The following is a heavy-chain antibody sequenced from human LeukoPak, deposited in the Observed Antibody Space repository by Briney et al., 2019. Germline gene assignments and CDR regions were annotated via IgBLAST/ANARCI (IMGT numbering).Heavy chain of an antibody. CDR2: IYYSGST. CDR1: GGSINDYY. D-gene: IGHD3-10*01. Sequence: PSETLSLTCTVSGGSINDYYWTWIRQPPGKGLEWIGYIYYSGSTNYNPSLKSRVTISLDTPKNQFSLKLSSVTAADTAIYYCARIYGSYSPDYWGQGTLVTVSP. CDR3: ARIYGSYSPDY. J-gene: IGHJ4*02. V-gene: IGHV4-59*01.